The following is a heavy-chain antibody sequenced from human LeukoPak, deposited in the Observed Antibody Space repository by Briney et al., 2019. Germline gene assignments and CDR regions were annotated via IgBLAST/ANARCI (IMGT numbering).Heavy chain of an antibody. CDR2: ISGSGGST. CDR1: GFTFSSYA. Sequence: GGSLRLSCAASGFTFSSYAMSWVRQAPGKGLEWVSAISGSGGSTYYANSVKGRFTISRDNAKNSLYLQMNSLRAEDTAVYYCARDGLPDAFDIWGQGTMVTVSS. D-gene: IGHD2-15*01. J-gene: IGHJ3*02. CDR3: ARDGLPDAFDI. V-gene: IGHV3-23*01.